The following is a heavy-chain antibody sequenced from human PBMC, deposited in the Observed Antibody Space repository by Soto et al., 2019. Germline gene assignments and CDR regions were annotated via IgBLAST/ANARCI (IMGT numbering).Heavy chain of an antibody. D-gene: IGHD3-10*01. Sequence: SRTLSLTCAISGDTVSSNSAAWNWIRQSPSRGLEWLGRTHYRSKWYNDYAVSVKSRITINPDTSKNQFSLQLNSVTPEDTAVYYCGRSVRGHVVKYFDYWGQGPLVTVSS. CDR3: GRSVRGHVVKYFDY. V-gene: IGHV6-1*01. J-gene: IGHJ4*02. CDR2: THYRSKWYN. CDR1: GDTVSSNSAA.